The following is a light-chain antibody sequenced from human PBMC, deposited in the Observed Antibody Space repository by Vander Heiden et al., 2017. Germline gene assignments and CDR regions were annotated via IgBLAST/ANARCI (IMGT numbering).Light chain of an antibody. CDR3: QQRYSIPLT. V-gene: IGKV1-39*01. J-gene: IGKJ4*01. Sequence: IQITLPPSSLYASAGETVTITCRASRSVANYLNWYQHKPGDAPKVLIYAASSLQSGVPSRFNGSGSGTDFTLSIFSLRPDDFATYFCQQRYSIPLTFGGGTKVEIK. CDR2: AAS. CDR1: RSVANY.